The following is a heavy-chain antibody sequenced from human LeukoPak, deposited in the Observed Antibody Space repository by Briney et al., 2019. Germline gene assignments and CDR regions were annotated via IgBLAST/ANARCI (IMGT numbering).Heavy chain of an antibody. Sequence: GGSLRLSCAASGFTFSDYWMSWVRQAPGKGLEWVANIKYHGSDEHYVDSVRGRFTISRDNTKNSLFLQMNSLRAEDTAVYYCARIGGSGTYWDYWGQGTLVTVSS. CDR3: ARIGGSGTYWDY. D-gene: IGHD3-10*01. CDR1: GFTFSDYW. V-gene: IGHV3-7*01. J-gene: IGHJ4*02. CDR2: IKYHGSDE.